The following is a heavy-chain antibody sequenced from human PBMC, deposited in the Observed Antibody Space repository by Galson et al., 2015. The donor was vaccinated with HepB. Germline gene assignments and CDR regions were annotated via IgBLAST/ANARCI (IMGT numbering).Heavy chain of an antibody. CDR2: ISSSSSYT. V-gene: IGHV3-11*06. D-gene: IGHD5-24*01. CDR1: GFTFSDYY. Sequence: SLRLSCAASGFTFSDYYMSWLRQAPGKGLEWVSYISSSSSYTNYADSVKGRFTISRDNAKNSLYLQMNSLRAEDTAVYYCARQSDGYNYEGAFDIWGQGTMVTVSS. J-gene: IGHJ3*02. CDR3: ARQSDGYNYEGAFDI.